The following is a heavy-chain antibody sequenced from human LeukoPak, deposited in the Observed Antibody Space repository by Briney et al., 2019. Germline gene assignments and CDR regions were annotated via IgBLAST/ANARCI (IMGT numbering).Heavy chain of an antibody. D-gene: IGHD5-18*01. CDR2: ISSSDSTI. CDR3: ARVGIQLWLGWFDP. CDR1: GFTFSDYY. V-gene: IGHV3-11*01. Sequence: GGSLRLSCAASGFTFSDYYMSWIRQAPGKGLEWVSYISSSDSTIYYADSVKGRFTISRDNAKNSLYLQMNSLRAEDTAVYYCARVGIQLWLGWFDPWGQGTQVTVSS. J-gene: IGHJ5*02.